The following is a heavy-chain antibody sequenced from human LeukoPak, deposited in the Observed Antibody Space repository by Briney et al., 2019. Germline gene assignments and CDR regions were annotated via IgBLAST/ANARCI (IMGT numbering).Heavy chain of an antibody. CDR3: ARKRYSYGHTRPFDY. J-gene: IGHJ4*02. CDR1: GFTFSDYY. Sequence: GSLRLSCAASGFTFSDYYMSWIRQPPGKGLEWIGEINHSGSTNYNPSLKSRVTISVDTSKNQFSLKLSSVTAADTAVYYCARKRYSYGHTRPFDYWGQGTLVTVSS. V-gene: IGHV4-34*01. D-gene: IGHD5-18*01. CDR2: INHSGST.